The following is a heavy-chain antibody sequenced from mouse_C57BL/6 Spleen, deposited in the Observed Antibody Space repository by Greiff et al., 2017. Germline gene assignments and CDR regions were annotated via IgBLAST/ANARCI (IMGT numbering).Heavy chain of an antibody. CDR2: INPNNGGT. CDR1: GYTFTDYN. J-gene: IGHJ3*01. Sequence: DVQLQESGPELVKPGASVKIPCKASGYTFTDYNMDWVKQSHGKSLEWIGDINPNNGGTIYNQKFKGKATLTVDKSSSTAYMELRSLTSEDTAVYYCARWEIYYDYGWFAYWGQGTLVTVSA. D-gene: IGHD2-4*01. V-gene: IGHV1-18*01. CDR3: ARWEIYYDYGWFAY.